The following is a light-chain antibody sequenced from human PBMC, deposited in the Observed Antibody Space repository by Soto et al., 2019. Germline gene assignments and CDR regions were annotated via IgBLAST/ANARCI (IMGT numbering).Light chain of an antibody. CDR1: QSVSNNF. Sequence: EIVSTQSPGTLSLSPVEGATLSCRASQSVSNNFLAWYQQRRGQAPRLLIHGASNRATGIPDRFSGSGSGTDFTLTITRLEPEDFAVYYCQQYGGSPRTFGQGTKVDIK. CDR3: QQYGGSPRT. CDR2: GAS. V-gene: IGKV3-20*01. J-gene: IGKJ1*01.